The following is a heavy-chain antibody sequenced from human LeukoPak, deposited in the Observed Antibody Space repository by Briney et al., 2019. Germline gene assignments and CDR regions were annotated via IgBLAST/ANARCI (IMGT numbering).Heavy chain of an antibody. V-gene: IGHV1-46*01. CDR3: ARDLSEITMIWGGSLDY. D-gene: IGHD3-22*01. CDR2: INPSGGST. Sequence: GASVKVSCKAFGYTFTSNYMHWVRQAPGQGLEWMGIINPSGGSTSYAQKFQGRVTMTRDTSTSTVYMELSSLRSEDTAVYYCARDLSEITMIWGGSLDYWGQGTLVTVSS. CDR1: GYTFTSNY. J-gene: IGHJ4*02.